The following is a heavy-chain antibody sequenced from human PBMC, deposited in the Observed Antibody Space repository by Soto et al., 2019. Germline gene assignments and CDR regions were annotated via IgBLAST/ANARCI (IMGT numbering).Heavy chain of an antibody. V-gene: IGHV4-31*03. J-gene: IGHJ4*02. CDR2: IYYSGST. D-gene: IGHD6-19*01. CDR1: GGSISSGGYY. CDR3: ARGSGWYFDY. Sequence: PSETLSLTCTVSGGSISSGGYYWSWIRQHPGKGLEWIGYIYYSGSTYYNQSLKSRVTISVDTSKNQFSLKLSSVTAADTAVYYCARGSGWYFDYWGQGTLVTVSA.